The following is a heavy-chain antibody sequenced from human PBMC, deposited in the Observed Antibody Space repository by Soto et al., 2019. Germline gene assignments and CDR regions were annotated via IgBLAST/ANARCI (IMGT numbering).Heavy chain of an antibody. CDR3: AGDNWGHYYDSSGPLDY. D-gene: IGHD3-22*01. Sequence: GGSLRLSCAAPGFTFSDYYMSWIRQAPGEGREWDSYISSSSSYTNYADSVKGRFTISRDNAKNSLYLQTNSLRAEETAVYYCAGDNWGHYYDSSGPLDYWGQGTLVTVSS. CDR2: ISSSSSYT. J-gene: IGHJ4*02. CDR1: GFTFSDYY. V-gene: IGHV3-11*06.